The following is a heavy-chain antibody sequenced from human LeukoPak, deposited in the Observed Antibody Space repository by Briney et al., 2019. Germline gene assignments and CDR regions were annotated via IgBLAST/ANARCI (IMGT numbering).Heavy chain of an antibody. CDR3: ARDPRAYVSSPY. Sequence: PGGSLRLSCAASGFTFSSYAMHWVRQAPGKGLEWVAVISYDGNDKYYADSVKGRFTISRDNSRSTLFLQMNSLRVDDTAVYYCARDPRAYVSSPYWGQGTLVTVSS. CDR2: ISYDGNDK. CDR1: GFTFSSYA. J-gene: IGHJ4*02. V-gene: IGHV3-30-3*01. D-gene: IGHD3-22*01.